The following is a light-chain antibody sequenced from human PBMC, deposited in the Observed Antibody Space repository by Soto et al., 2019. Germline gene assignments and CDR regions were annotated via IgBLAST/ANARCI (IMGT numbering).Light chain of an antibody. Sequence: QSALTQPASVSGSPGQSITISCTGTSSDIGGYNYVSWYQQLPGKVPKLIIYDVSNRPSGVSGRFSGSTSGNAASLTISGLQAEDEADYYYSSYTSTSTLYVFGTGTKVTVL. J-gene: IGLJ1*01. CDR3: SSYTSTSTLYV. V-gene: IGLV2-14*03. CDR2: DVS. CDR1: SSDIGGYNY.